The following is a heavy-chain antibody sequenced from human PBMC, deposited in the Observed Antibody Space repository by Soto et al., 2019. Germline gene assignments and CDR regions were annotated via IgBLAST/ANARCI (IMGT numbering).Heavy chain of an antibody. CDR2: ISGSGGST. CDR1: GFTFSSYA. V-gene: IGHV3-23*01. CDR3: AKGYGARPVFFDY. Sequence: PGGSLWLSCAASGFTFSSYAMSWVRQAPGKGLEWVSAISGSGGSTYYADSVQGRFTISRDSSKNRLYLQMNSLRAEDPAVYYCAKGYGARPVFFDYWFQGSLVTVSS. J-gene: IGHJ4*02. D-gene: IGHD1-20*01.